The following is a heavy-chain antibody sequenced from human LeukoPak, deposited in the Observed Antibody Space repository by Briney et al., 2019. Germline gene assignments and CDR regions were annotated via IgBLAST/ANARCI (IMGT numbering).Heavy chain of an antibody. CDR3: ARGRSYYDSSGSRVNFDY. Sequence: PSETLSLTCTVSGGSISSYYWSWIRQPPGKGLEWIGYIYNSGSTNYNPSLKSRVTISVDTSKNQFSLKLSSVTAADTAVYYCARGRSYYDSSGSRVNFDYWGQGALVTVSS. CDR2: IYNSGST. D-gene: IGHD3-22*01. CDR1: GGSISSYY. J-gene: IGHJ4*02. V-gene: IGHV4-59*12.